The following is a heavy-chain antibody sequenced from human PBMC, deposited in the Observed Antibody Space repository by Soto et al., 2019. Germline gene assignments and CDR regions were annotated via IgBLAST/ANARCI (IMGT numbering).Heavy chain of an antibody. Sequence: GGSLRLSCAASGITFSDYVMSWIRQAPGQGLEWVSAISGSGGTTYYADSVKGRFTISRDNSKNTLYLQMNSLRADDTAVYYCAKDTGYSGFDTFDLWGQGTLVTVSS. V-gene: IGHV3-23*01. J-gene: IGHJ4*02. CDR1: GITFSDYV. D-gene: IGHD5-12*01. CDR3: AKDTGYSGFDTFDL. CDR2: ISGSGGTT.